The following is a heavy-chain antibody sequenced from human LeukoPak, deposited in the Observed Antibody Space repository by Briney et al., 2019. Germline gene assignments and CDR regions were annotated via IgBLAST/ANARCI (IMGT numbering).Heavy chain of an antibody. CDR2: ISYDGSNK. J-gene: IGHJ4*02. Sequence: GGSLRLSCAASGFTFSSYAMHWVRQAPGKGLEWVAVISYDGSNKYYADSVKGRFTISRDNSKNTLYLQMNSLRAEDTAVYYCARDRGCWGPFDYWGQGTLVTVSS. V-gene: IGHV3-30-3*01. D-gene: IGHD3-10*01. CDR1: GFTFSSYA. CDR3: ARDRGCWGPFDY.